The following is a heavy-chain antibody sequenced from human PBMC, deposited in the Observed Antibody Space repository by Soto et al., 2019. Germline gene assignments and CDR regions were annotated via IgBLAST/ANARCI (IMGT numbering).Heavy chain of an antibody. CDR2: IYYGGST. CDR1: GGSISSSSYY. V-gene: IGHV4-39*01. J-gene: IGHJ5*02. CDR3: ARHAGYYDSSGYYCEGWLDP. Sequence: PSETLSLTCIVSGGSISSSSYYWGWIRQPPGKGLEWIGSIYYGGSTYYNPSLKRRVSISVDTSKNQFSLKLSSVTAADTAVYYCARHAGYYDSSGYYCEGWLDPWGQGTLVTVSS. D-gene: IGHD3-22*01.